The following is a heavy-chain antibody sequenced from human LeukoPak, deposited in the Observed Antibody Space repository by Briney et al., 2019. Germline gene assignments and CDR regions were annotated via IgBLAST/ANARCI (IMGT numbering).Heavy chain of an antibody. CDR2: IIPIFGTA. D-gene: IGHD6-13*01. CDR3: AREMAPGSSSWYD. J-gene: IGHJ4*02. V-gene: IGHV1-69*05. Sequence: SVKVSCKASGGTFSSYAISWVRQAPGQGLEWMGRIIPIFGTANYAQKFRGRVTITTDESTSTAYMELSSLRSEDTAVYYCAREMAPGSSSWYDWGQGTLVTVSS. CDR1: GGTFSSYA.